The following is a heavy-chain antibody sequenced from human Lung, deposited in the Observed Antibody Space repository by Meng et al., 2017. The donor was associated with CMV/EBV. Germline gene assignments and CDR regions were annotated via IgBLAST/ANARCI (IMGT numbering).Heavy chain of an antibody. D-gene: IGHD3-10*01. CDR3: ARDPLWFGVNYYYGMDV. CDR2: ISSNGSTI. Sequence: GGSLRLXCVVSGFTISSYEMNWVRQAPGKGLEWVSYISSNGSTIYYADSVKGRFTISRDNAKNSLYLQMNSLRAEDTAVYYCARDPLWFGVNYYYGMDVWGQGTXVTVSS. CDR1: GFTISSYE. V-gene: IGHV3-48*03. J-gene: IGHJ6*02.